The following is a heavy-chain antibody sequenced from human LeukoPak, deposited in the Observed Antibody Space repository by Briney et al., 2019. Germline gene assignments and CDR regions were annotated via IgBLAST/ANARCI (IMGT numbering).Heavy chain of an antibody. CDR1: GFTFSSYA. CDR2: ISYDGSNK. Sequence: GGSLRLSCAASGFTFSSYAMHWVRQAPGKGLEWVAVISYDGSNKYYADSVKGRFTISRDNSKNTLYLQMNSLRAEDTAVYYCARGSSFSGRFDPWGQGTLVTVSS. V-gene: IGHV3-30*04. D-gene: IGHD5-18*01. J-gene: IGHJ5*02. CDR3: ARGSSFSGRFDP.